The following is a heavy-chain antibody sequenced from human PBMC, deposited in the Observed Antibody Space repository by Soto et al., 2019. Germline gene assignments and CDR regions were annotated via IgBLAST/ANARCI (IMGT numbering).Heavy chain of an antibody. D-gene: IGHD1-26*01. J-gene: IGHJ4*02. V-gene: IGHV3-30*18. CDR3: AKDGGSYSAKIDY. CDR2: ISYDGSNK. CDR1: GFTFSSYG. Sequence: PGGSLRLSCAASGFTFSSYGMHWVRQAPGKGLEWVAVISYDGSNKYYADSVKGRFTISRDNSKNTLYPQMNSLRAEDTAVYYCAKDGGSYSAKIDYWGQGTLVTVSS.